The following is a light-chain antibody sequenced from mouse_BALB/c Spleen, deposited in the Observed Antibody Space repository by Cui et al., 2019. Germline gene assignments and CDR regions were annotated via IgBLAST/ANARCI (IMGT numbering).Light chain of an antibody. V-gene: IGKV4-74*01. CDR2: STS. CDR1: SSVRCSY. Sequence: QIVLTQSPAIMSASLGERVTMTCTASSSVRCSYLHWYQQKPGSSPKLWIYSTSNLASGVPTRFSGSGSGTSYSLTISSMEAEDAATYYCHQYHRSPFTFGSGTKVEIK. CDR3: HQYHRSPFT. J-gene: IGKJ4*01.